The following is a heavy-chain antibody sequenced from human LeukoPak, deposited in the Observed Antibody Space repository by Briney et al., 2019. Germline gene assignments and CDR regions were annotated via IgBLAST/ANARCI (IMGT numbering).Heavy chain of an antibody. D-gene: IGHD5-18*01. CDR3: ARDRGFSYGIDF. J-gene: IGHJ4*02. CDR1: GFTFSDYW. V-gene: IGHV3-7*04. Sequence: GGSLRLSCAASGFTFSDYWMSWVRQAAGKGLEWVANIQQEGSERYYVDSVKGRFTISRENAKKSLFLQVSSLRGEDTAVYYCARDRGFSYGIDFWGQGTLVTVSS. CDR2: IQQEGSER.